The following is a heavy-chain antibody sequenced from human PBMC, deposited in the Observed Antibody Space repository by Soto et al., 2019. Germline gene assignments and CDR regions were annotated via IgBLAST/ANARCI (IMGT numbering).Heavy chain of an antibody. V-gene: IGHV1-18*01. D-gene: IGHD4-17*01. CDR3: ARKVNDYGDLGWFDP. CDR2: ISAYNGNT. CDR1: GYTFTSYG. Sequence: QVQLVQSGAEVKKPGASVKVSCKASGYTFTSYGISWVRQAPGQGLEWMGWISAYNGNTNYAQKLQGRVTMTTDTSTRTAYMELRSLRSDDTAVYYCARKVNDYGDLGWFDPWGQGTLVTVSS. J-gene: IGHJ5*02.